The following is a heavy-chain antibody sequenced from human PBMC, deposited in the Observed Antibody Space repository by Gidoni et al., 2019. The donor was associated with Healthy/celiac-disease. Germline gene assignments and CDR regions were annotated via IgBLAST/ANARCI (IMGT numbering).Heavy chain of an antibody. V-gene: IGHV4-39*01. D-gene: IGHD6-6*01. CDR1: GGSISSSSYY. CDR3: ARTYSSSVNWFDP. Sequence: QLQLQESGPGLVKPSEPLSLTCTVSGGSISSSSYYWGWIRQPPGKGLEWIGSIYYSGSTYYNPSLKSRVTISVDTSKNQFSLKLSSVTAADTAVYYCARTYSSSVNWFDPWGQGTLVTVSS. CDR2: IYYSGST. J-gene: IGHJ5*02.